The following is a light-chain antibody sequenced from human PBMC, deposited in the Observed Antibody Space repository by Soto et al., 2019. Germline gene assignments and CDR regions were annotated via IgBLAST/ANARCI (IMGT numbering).Light chain of an antibody. Sequence: DIQMTQSPSTLSSFVGDRVTITCRASQRIGVWLAWYQQKPGKAPKLLIYDASNLQTGVPSRFIGSGSGTEITLTISSLQPDDLATYYGQQYDVHSGTFGQVTKVEIK. J-gene: IGKJ1*01. CDR2: DAS. CDR3: QQYDVHSGT. CDR1: QRIGVW. V-gene: IGKV1-5*01.